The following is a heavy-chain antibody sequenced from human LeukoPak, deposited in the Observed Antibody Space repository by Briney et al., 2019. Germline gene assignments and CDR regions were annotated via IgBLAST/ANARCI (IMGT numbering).Heavy chain of an antibody. V-gene: IGHV4-39*07. CDR1: GGSISSSSYC. D-gene: IGHD1-26*01. J-gene: IGHJ5*02. CDR2: IFYSGRT. Sequence: SETLSLTCTVSGGSISSSSYCWGWIRQPPGKGLGCIGSIFYSGRTYYNPSLKSRVTISVDTSKNQFSLKLSSVTAADTAVYYCARDNSQGDSAWWFDPWGQGTLVTVSS. CDR3: ARDNSQGDSAWWFDP.